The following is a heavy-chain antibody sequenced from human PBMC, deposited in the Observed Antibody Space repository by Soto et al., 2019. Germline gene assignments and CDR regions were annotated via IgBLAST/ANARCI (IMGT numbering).Heavy chain of an antibody. Sequence: GGSLRLSCAASGFTFSSYAMHWVRQAPGKGLEWVAVISYDGSNKYYADSVEGRFTISRDNSKNTLYLQMNSLRAGDTAVYYCARDLGDYYDSSGIDYWGQGTLVTVSS. CDR2: ISYDGSNK. D-gene: IGHD3-22*01. CDR3: ARDLGDYYDSSGIDY. CDR1: GFTFSSYA. V-gene: IGHV3-30-3*01. J-gene: IGHJ4*02.